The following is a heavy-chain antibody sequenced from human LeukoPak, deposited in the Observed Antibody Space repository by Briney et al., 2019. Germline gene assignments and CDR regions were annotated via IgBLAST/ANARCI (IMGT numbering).Heavy chain of an antibody. D-gene: IGHD2-8*02. CDR2: ISSSSSDI. CDR3: ARDTGGRGWFDP. Sequence: PGGSLRLSCAASGFTFSNYGMNWVRQAPGKGLEWVSSISSSSSDIYYADSVKGRFTISRDNAKNSLYLQMNSLRAEDTAVYYCARDTGGRGWFDPWGQGTLVTVSS. J-gene: IGHJ5*02. CDR1: GFTFSNYG. V-gene: IGHV3-21*01.